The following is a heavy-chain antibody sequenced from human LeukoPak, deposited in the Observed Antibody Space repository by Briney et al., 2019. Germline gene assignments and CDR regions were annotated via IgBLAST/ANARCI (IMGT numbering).Heavy chain of an antibody. D-gene: IGHD3-10*01. CDR2: VRSKSDGGTT. Sequence: PGGSLRLSCAASGFSFRNAWMGWVRQAPGKGLKWVGRVRSKSDGGTTDNAAPVKGRFTISRDDSKNTLYLEMSSLKTEDTAFYFCFTHDYYGSDLSYFHSWGQGTLVTVSS. V-gene: IGHV3-15*01. CDR3: FTHDYYGSDLSYFHS. CDR1: GFSFRNAW. J-gene: IGHJ4*02.